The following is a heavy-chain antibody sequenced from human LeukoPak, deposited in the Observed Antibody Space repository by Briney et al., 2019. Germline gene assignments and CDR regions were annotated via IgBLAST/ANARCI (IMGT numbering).Heavy chain of an antibody. CDR1: GFTFSSYA. Sequence: GGSLRLSCAASGFTFSSYAMSWVRQAPGKGLEWVSAISGSGGSTYYADSVKGRFTISRDNSKSTLYLQMNSLRAEDTAVYYCAKDRIAAAGGLNWFDPWGQGTLVTVSS. CDR2: ISGSGGST. D-gene: IGHD6-13*01. CDR3: AKDRIAAAGGLNWFDP. V-gene: IGHV3-23*01. J-gene: IGHJ5*02.